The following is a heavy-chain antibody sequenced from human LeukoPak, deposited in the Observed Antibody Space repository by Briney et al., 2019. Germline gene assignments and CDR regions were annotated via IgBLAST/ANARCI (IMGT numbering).Heavy chain of an antibody. CDR1: GFTFSSYC. Sequence: GGSLRLSCAVSGFTFSSYCMHWVRQPQGKGLELVAIIWNEGSKEYYADSVKGRFTNSRDNSKNTLYLQMNSLRVEDTAVYYCARDRERAADLGYWGQGTLVTVSS. CDR2: IWNEGSKE. V-gene: IGHV3-33*01. D-gene: IGHD6-13*01. CDR3: ARDRERAADLGY. J-gene: IGHJ4*02.